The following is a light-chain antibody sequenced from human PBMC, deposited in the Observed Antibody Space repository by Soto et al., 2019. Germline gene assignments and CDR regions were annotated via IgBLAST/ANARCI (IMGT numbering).Light chain of an antibody. CDR2: GAS. CDR3: QQYGSLIT. Sequence: EIVLTQSPGTLSLSPVKRATLSCRASQSVSSSYLAWYQQKPGQAPRLLIYGASSRATGIPDRFSGSGSGTDFTLTISRLEPEDFAVYYCQQYGSLITFGQGTRLEI. J-gene: IGKJ5*01. V-gene: IGKV3-20*01. CDR1: QSVSSSY.